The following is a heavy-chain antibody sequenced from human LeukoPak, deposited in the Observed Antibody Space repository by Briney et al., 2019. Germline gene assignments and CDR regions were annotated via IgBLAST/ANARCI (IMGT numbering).Heavy chain of an antibody. J-gene: IGHJ3*02. D-gene: IGHD1-26*01. CDR2: ISAYNGNT. CDR3: AREWELLHAFDI. V-gene: IGHV1-18*01. CDR1: GGTFSSYA. Sequence: ASVKVSCKASGGTFSSYAISWVRQAPGQGLEWMGWISAYNGNTNYAQKLQGRVTMTTDTSTSTAYMELRSLRSDDTAVYYCAREWELLHAFDIWGQGTMVTVSS.